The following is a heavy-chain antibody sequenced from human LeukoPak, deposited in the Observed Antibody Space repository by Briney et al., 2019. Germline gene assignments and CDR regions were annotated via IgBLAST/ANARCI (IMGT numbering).Heavy chain of an antibody. CDR1: GFTFSSYG. J-gene: IGHJ6*02. CDR3: AKAIGIAAATYYGMDV. D-gene: IGHD6-13*01. V-gene: IGHV3-30*02. Sequence: GGSLRLSCAASGFTFSSYGMHWVHQAPGKGLEWVAFIRYDGSNKYYADSVKGRFTISRDNSKNTLYLQMNSLRAEDTAVYYCAKAIGIAAATYYGMDVWGQGTTVTVSS. CDR2: IRYDGSNK.